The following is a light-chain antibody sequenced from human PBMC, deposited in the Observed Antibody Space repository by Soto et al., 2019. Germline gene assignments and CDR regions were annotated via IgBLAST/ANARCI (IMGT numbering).Light chain of an antibody. V-gene: IGKV2-28*01. J-gene: IGKJ1*01. CDR1: QSLLHSNGYNY. CDR3: MQALQTPPGT. Sequence: DIVMTQSPLSLPVTPGEPASISCRSSQSLLHSNGYNYLDWYLQKPGQSPQLLIYLGSNRASGVPDRFSGSGSGTDFTLKISRVEAEDVGVYYCMQALQTPPGTFDQGTKVEIK. CDR2: LGS.